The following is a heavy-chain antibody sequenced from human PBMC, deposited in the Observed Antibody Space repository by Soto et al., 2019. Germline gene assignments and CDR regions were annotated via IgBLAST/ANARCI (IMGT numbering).Heavy chain of an antibody. CDR3: ARGGYSSSSGLYYYGMDV. J-gene: IGHJ6*02. V-gene: IGHV3-7*01. CDR2: IKQDGSEK. D-gene: IGHD6-6*01. CDR1: GFTFSSYW. Sequence: GGSLRLSCAASGFTFSSYWMSWVRQAPGKGLEWVANIKQDGSEKYYVDSVKGRFTISRDNAKNSLYLQMNSLRAEDTAVYYCARGGYSSSSGLYYYGMDVWGQGTTVTVSS.